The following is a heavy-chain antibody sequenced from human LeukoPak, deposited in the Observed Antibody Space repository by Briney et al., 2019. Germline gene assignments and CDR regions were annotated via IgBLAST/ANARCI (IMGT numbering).Heavy chain of an antibody. D-gene: IGHD4-17*01. CDR1: GFALKSYS. CDR3: TKDPNGDYVGAFDF. Sequence: PGGSLRLSCAGSGFALKSYSLSWVRQAPGKGLEWVSSITGSGAGTSYADSVKGRFTISRDNSKSTLFLQMNSLRAEDTAVYYCTKDPNGDYVGAFDFWGQGTMVTVSS. J-gene: IGHJ3*01. CDR2: ITGSGAGT. V-gene: IGHV3-23*01.